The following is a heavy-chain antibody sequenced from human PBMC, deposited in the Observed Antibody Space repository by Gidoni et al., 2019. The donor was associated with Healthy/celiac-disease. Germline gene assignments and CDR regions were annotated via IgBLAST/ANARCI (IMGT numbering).Heavy chain of an antibody. J-gene: IGHJ6*03. CDR3: ARATRCSSTSCYYYYYYMDV. Sequence: QVQLQQWGAGLLKPSETLSLTCAVYGGSFSGYHWSWIRQPPGKGPEWIGEINHSGSTNYNPSLKSRVTISVDTSKNQFSLKLSSVTAADTAVYYCARATRCSSTSCYYYYYYMDVWGKGTTVTVSS. V-gene: IGHV4-34*01. CDR1: GGSFSGYH. CDR2: INHSGST. D-gene: IGHD2-2*01.